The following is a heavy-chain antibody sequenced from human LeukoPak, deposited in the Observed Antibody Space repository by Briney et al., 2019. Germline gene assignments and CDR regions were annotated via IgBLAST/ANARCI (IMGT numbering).Heavy chain of an antibody. V-gene: IGHV1-69*01. CDR1: GGTFISYA. CDR3: ARCLYYDFWSGYYPYYYYYGMDV. CDR2: IIPIFGTA. J-gene: IGHJ6*02. Sequence: ASVKVSCKASGGTFISYAISWVRQAPGQGLKWMGGIIPIFGTANYAQKFQGRVTITADESTSTAYMELSSLRSEDTAVYYCARCLYYDFWSGYYPYYYYYGMDVWGQGTTVTVSS. D-gene: IGHD3-3*01.